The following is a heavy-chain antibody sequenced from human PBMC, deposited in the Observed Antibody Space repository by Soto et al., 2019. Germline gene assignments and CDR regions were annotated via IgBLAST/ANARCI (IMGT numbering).Heavy chain of an antibody. CDR3: AREDDSSGYYYRTFDC. D-gene: IGHD3-22*01. CDR2: TYYRSKWYN. V-gene: IGHV6-1*01. Sequence: PSQTLSLTCVISGDSVFGNTSAWNWIRQSPSRGLEWLGRTYYRSKWYNDYSVSVKSRITINPDTTKNQFSLQLDSVTPEDTAVYYCAREDDSSGYYYRTFDCWGQGTLVTVSS. J-gene: IGHJ4*02. CDR1: GDSVFGNTSA.